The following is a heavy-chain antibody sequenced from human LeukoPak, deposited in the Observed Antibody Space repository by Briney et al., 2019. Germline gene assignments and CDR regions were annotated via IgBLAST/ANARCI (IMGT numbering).Heavy chain of an antibody. CDR3: ASPGRNYYDSSGYYYAFDI. D-gene: IGHD3-22*01. V-gene: IGHV1-69*05. CDR2: IIPIFGTA. J-gene: IGHJ3*02. Sequence: SVKVSCKASGGTFSSYAISWVRQAPGQGLEWMGGIIPIFGTANYAQKFQGRVTMTRDTSTSTVYMELSSLRSEDTAVCYCASPGRNYYDSSGYYYAFDIWGQGTMVTVSS. CDR1: GGTFSSYA.